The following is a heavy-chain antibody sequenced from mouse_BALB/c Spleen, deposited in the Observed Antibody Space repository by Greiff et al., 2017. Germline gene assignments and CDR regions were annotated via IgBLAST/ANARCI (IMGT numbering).Heavy chain of an antibody. CDR3: AKSPYYYGYAMDD. Sequence: VQLQQSGAELVKPGASVKLSCTASGFNIKDTYMHWVKQRPEQGLEWIGRIDPANGNTKYDPKFQGKATITADTSSNTAYLQLSSLTSEDTAVYYCAKSPYYYGYAMDDWGQGTSVTVSS. D-gene: IGHD1-1*01. CDR1: GFNIKDTY. CDR2: IDPANGNT. V-gene: IGHV14-3*02. J-gene: IGHJ4*01.